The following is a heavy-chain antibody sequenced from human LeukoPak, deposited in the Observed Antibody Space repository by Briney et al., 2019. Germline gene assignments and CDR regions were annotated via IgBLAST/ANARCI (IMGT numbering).Heavy chain of an antibody. CDR2: ISAYNGNT. D-gene: IGHD6-13*01. CDR1: GYTFTSYG. CDR3: ARGIAAALLDY. V-gene: IGHV1-18*01. J-gene: IGHJ4*02. Sequence: ASVKVSCKASGYTFTSYGISWVRQAPGQGLEWMGWISAYNGNTNYAQKLQGRVTMTTDTSTSTAYKELRSLRSDDTALYYCARGIAAALLDYWGQGTLVTVSS.